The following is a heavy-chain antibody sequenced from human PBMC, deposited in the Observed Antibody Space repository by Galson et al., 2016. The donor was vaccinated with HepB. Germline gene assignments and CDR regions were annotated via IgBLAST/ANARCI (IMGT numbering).Heavy chain of an antibody. CDR3: ARAGFKGFSNGMDV. V-gene: IGHV3-74*01. CDR1: GFTFSSYW. CDR2: INTDGSRT. D-gene: IGHD2/OR15-2a*01. J-gene: IGHJ6*02. Sequence: SLRLSCAASGFTFSSYWMHWVRQAPGRGLVWVSRINTDGSRTNYADSVKGRVTISRDNAKNTLYLQMNSLRDEDTAVYYCARAGFKGFSNGMDVWGQGTTVTVSS.